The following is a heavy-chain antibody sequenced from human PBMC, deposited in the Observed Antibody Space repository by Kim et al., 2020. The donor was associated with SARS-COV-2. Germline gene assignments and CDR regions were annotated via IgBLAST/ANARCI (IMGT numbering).Heavy chain of an antibody. Sequence: SETLFLTCTVSGGSISSSSYYWGWIRQPPGKGLEWIGSIYYSGSTYYNPSLKSRVTISVDTSKNQFSLKLSSVTAADTAVYYCARDHYYDSSGYYRTFDYWGQGTLVTFSS. V-gene: IGHV4-39*07. D-gene: IGHD3-22*01. CDR3: ARDHYYDSSGYYRTFDY. J-gene: IGHJ4*02. CDR2: IYYSGST. CDR1: GGSISSSSYY.